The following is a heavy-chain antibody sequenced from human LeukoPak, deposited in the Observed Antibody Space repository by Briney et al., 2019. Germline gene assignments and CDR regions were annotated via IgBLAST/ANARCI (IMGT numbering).Heavy chain of an antibody. D-gene: IGHD4/OR15-4a*01. CDR2: ISGSGGST. J-gene: IGHJ5*02. Sequence: GGSLRLSCATSGFTFSNYAMSWVRQAPGKGLEWVSSISGSGGSTFYADSVKGRFTISRDNSKHTLHLEVNSLRAEDTAVYYCAKDRSAMVRPEIGPWGQGTLVTVSS. CDR1: GFTFSNYA. V-gene: IGHV3-23*01. CDR3: AKDRSAMVRPEIGP.